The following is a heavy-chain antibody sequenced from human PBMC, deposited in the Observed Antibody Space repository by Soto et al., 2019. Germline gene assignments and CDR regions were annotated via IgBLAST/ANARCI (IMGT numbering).Heavy chain of an antibody. D-gene: IGHD3-3*01. CDR2: INSDGSST. CDR3: ARVVNYDFWSCYPLTHDYYYLDV. V-gene: IGHV3-74*01. CDR1: GFTFSSYW. J-gene: IGHJ6*03. Sequence: GGSLRLSCAASGFTFSSYWMHWVRQAPGKGLVWVSRINSDGSSTSYADSVKGRFTISRDNAKNTLYLQMNSLRAEDTAVYYCARVVNYDFWSCYPLTHDYYYLDVWGKGTTVTVSS.